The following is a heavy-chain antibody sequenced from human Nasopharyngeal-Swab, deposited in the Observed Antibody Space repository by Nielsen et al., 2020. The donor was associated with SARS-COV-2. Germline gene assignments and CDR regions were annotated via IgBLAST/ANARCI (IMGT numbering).Heavy chain of an antibody. CDR3: AKEECTGISCIRGSDY. J-gene: IGHJ4*02. CDR1: GFIFSNYA. V-gene: IGHV3-30*02. D-gene: IGHD2-2*01. Sequence: GESLKISCAASGFIFSNYAMQWVRQAPGKGLEWVAFLRYDESNKRYADSVKGRFTISRDNSKNALYLEMNSLRAEDTAVYYCAKEECTGISCIRGSDYWGQGTLVTVSS. CDR2: LRYDESNK.